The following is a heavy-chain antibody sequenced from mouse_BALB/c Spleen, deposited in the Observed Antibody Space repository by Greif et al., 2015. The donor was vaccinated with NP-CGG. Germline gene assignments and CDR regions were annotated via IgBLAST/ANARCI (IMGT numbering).Heavy chain of an antibody. CDR2: ISSGGSYT. J-gene: IGHJ2*01. CDR1: GFTFSSYA. Sequence: EVKVEESGGGLVKPGGSLKLSCAASGFTFSSYAMSWVRQSPEKRLEWVAEISSGGSYTYYPDTVTGRFTISRDNAKNTLYLEMSSLRSEDTAMYYCAREGGNYAYYFDYWGQGTTLTVSS. D-gene: IGHD2-1*01. CDR3: AREGGNYAYYFDY. V-gene: IGHV5-9-4*01.